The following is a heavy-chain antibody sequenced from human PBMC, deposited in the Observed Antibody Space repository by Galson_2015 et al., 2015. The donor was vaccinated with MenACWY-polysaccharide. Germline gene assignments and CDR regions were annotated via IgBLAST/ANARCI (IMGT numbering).Heavy chain of an antibody. CDR1: GFTFSSYA. V-gene: IGHV3-23*01. CDR2: ITDSGSST. CDR3: AKGGREVDNWLDP. D-gene: IGHD1-26*01. Sequence: SLRLSCAVSGFTFSSYAMSWVRQAPGRGLEWVSSITDSGSSTYYVDSVKGRFTISRDNSKNTLFLQMNSLRADDTAVYYCAKGGREVDNWLDPWGQGALVTVSS. J-gene: IGHJ5*02.